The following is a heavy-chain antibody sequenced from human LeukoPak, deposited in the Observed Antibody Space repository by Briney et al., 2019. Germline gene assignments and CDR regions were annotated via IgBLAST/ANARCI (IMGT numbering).Heavy chain of an antibody. Sequence: GGSLRLSCAASGFTFSRHWMHWVRQAPGKGLVWVSRTNNDGTATNYADSVKGRFTISRDNAKNSLYLQMNSLRAEDTAVYYCASHKKRGSSWLDYWGQGTLVTVSS. J-gene: IGHJ4*02. V-gene: IGHV3-74*01. CDR3: ASHKKRGSSWLDY. CDR2: TNNDGTAT. CDR1: GFTFSRHW. D-gene: IGHD6-13*01.